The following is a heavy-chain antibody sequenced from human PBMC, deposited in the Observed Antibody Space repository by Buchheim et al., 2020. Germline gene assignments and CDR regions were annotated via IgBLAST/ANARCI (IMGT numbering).Heavy chain of an antibody. V-gene: IGHV3-30*18. Sequence: QVQLVESGGGVVQPGRSLRLSCAASGFTFSSYGMHWVRQAPGKGLEWVAVISYDGSNKYYADSVKGRFTISRDNSKNTLYLQMNSLRAEDTAVYYCAKGINGGSGYYFDYWGQGTL. J-gene: IGHJ4*02. CDR2: ISYDGSNK. CDR1: GFTFSSYG. CDR3: AKGINGGSGYYFDY. D-gene: IGHD3-22*01.